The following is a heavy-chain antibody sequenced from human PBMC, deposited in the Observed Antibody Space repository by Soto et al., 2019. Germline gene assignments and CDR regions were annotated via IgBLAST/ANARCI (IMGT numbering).Heavy chain of an antibody. CDR1: GFTFSSYA. V-gene: IGHV3-23*01. D-gene: IGHD2-8*01. CDR2: ISGSGGIT. Sequence: GGSLRLSCAASGFTFSSYAMSWVRQAPGKGLEWVSGISGSGGITYYADPVKGRFTISRDNSKNTLYLQMNSLRAEDTAVYYCAKSGYCTNGVCPYFDYWGQGNLVTVSS. CDR3: AKSGYCTNGVCPYFDY. J-gene: IGHJ4*02.